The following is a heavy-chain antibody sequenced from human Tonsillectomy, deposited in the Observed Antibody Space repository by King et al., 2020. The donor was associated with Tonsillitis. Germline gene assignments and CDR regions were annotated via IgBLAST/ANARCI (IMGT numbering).Heavy chain of an antibody. J-gene: IGHJ6*02. CDR3: AVTGVPNYYYYYGMDV. CDR1: GFSFSSYA. V-gene: IGHV3-23*04. D-gene: IGHD3-9*01. CDR2: ISGSGGST. Sequence: VQLVESGGGLVQPGGSLRLSCAASGFSFSSYAMSWVRQAPGKGLEWVSAISGSGGSTFYAESVKGRFTISRDNSKKTLYLQMNSLRVDDTAVYYCAVTGVPNYYYYYGMDVWGQGTTATVSS.